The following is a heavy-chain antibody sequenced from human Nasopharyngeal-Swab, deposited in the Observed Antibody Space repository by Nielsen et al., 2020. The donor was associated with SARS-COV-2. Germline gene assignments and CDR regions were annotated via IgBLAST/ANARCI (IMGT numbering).Heavy chain of an antibody. D-gene: IGHD5-18*01. CDR1: GGSISSGDYY. CDR2: IYYSGST. Sequence: LRLSCTVSGGSISSGDYYWSWIRQPPGKGLEWIGYIYYSGSTYYNPSLKSRVTISVDTSKNQFSLKLSSVTAADTAVYYCASRGYRNPLDYWGQGTLVTVSS. J-gene: IGHJ4*02. CDR3: ASRGYRNPLDY. V-gene: IGHV4-30-4*01.